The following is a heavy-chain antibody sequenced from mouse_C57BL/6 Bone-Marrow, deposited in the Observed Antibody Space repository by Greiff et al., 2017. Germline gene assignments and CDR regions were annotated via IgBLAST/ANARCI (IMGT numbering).Heavy chain of an antibody. CDR2: IYPRSGNT. V-gene: IGHV1-81*01. CDR3: ARSVVATGNYYAMDY. J-gene: IGHJ4*01. Sequence: QVQLQQSGAELARPGASVKLSCKASGYTFTSYGISWVKQRTGQGLEWIGEIYPRSGNTYYNEKFKGKATLTADKSSSTAYMELRSLTSEDSAVYFCARSVVATGNYYAMDYWGQGTSGTVSS. CDR1: GYTFTSYG. D-gene: IGHD1-1*01.